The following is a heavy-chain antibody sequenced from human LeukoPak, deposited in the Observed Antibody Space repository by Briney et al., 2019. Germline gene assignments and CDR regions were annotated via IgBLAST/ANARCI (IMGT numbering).Heavy chain of an antibody. CDR2: IYYSGST. V-gene: IGHV4-39*01. CDR1: GGSISSSSYY. J-gene: IGHJ4*02. D-gene: IGHD2-8*01. Sequence: PSETLSLTCTVSGGSISSSSYYWGWIRQPPGKGLEWIGSIYYSGSTYYNPSLKSRVTISVDTSKNQFSLKLSSVTAADTAVYYCASMYPQFHQWFDYWGQGTLVTVSS. CDR3: ASMYPQFHQWFDY.